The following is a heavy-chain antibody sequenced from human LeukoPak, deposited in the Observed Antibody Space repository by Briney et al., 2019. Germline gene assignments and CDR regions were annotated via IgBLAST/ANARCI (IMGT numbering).Heavy chain of an antibody. Sequence: GGSLRLSCAASGFSFNNFAMHWVRQAPGKGLEWVAHISYDGSSRYNEDSVKGRFTISRDDSKNTLYLQMNSLRAEDTAVYYCARPYLEWSLKFYMDVWGKGTTVTVSS. CDR2: ISYDGSSR. V-gene: IGHV3-30*04. J-gene: IGHJ6*03. CDR1: GFSFNNFA. D-gene: IGHD3-3*02. CDR3: ARPYLEWSLKFYMDV.